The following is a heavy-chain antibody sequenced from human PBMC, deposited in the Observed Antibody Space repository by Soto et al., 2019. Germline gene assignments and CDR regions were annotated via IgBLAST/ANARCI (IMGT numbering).Heavy chain of an antibody. V-gene: IGHV4-30-2*01. Sequence: SETLSLTCTVSGASITFGGYSWSWIRQTPGKGLEWIGYINHLETTFYNPSFESRLTLSIDRAKNQFSLKLHSMSAADRAVYFCARGGGSDSFDYWAQGILVTVSS. D-gene: IGHD1-26*01. J-gene: IGHJ4*02. CDR1: GASITFGGYS. CDR3: ARGGGSDSFDY. CDR2: INHLETT.